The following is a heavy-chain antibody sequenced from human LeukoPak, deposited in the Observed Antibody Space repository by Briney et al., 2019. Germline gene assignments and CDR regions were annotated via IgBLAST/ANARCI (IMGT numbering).Heavy chain of an antibody. CDR2: ISRSSGTI. Sequence: NPGGSLRLSGAASGFTFSDYYMTWIRQAPGKGLEWVSHISRSSGTIYYADSVQGRFTVSRDNGKKSLYLQMSYLRAEDTAVYYCVREAKMTNILWGQGTLVTVSS. V-gene: IGHV3-11*01. J-gene: IGHJ4*02. CDR3: VREAKMTNIL. D-gene: IGHD2-21*01. CDR1: GFTFSDYY.